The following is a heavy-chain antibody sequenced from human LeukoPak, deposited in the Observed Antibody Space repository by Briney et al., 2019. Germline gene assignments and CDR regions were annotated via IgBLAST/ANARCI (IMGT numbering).Heavy chain of an antibody. CDR2: INPSGGST. CDR3: AREAAAGTSINWFDP. CDR1: GYTFTSYY. Sequence: GASVKVSCKASGYTFTSYYMHWVRQAPGQGLEWMGIINPSGGSTGYAQKFQGRVTMTRDMSTSTVYMELSSLRSEDTAVYYCAREAAAGTSINWFDPWGQGTLVTVSS. J-gene: IGHJ5*02. D-gene: IGHD6-13*01. V-gene: IGHV1-46*01.